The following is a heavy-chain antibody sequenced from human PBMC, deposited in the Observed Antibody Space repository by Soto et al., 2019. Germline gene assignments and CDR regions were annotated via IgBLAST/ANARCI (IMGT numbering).Heavy chain of an antibody. CDR2: VYSRWTT. CDR3: ARDIASYAYGEGY. D-gene: IGHD2-21*01. Sequence: PSETLSLTCTVSGGSINSYWWSWIRQPAGKGLEWIGRVYSRWTTDYNPSLNSRATMSVETSKNQFSLKLSSVTAAATAVYYCARDIASYAYGEGYWGQGIQVTVSS. CDR1: GGSINSYW. J-gene: IGHJ4*02. V-gene: IGHV4-4*07.